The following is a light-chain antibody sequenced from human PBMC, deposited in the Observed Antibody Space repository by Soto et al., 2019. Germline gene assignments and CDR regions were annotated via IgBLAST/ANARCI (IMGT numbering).Light chain of an antibody. CDR2: GVT. Sequence: QSALTQPASVSGSPGQSITISCTGTSGDVGGYNYVSWYQQHPGKAPKLIIFGVTNRPSGLSDRFSASKSGNTASLTISGLQAEDEADYYCSSYTSSSTRVFGGGTKLTVL. V-gene: IGLV2-14*01. CDR1: SGDVGGYNY. CDR3: SSYTSSSTRV. J-gene: IGLJ3*02.